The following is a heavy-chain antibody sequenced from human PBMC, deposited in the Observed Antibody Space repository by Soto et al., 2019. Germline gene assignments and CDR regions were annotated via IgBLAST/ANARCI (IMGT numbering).Heavy chain of an antibody. J-gene: IGHJ6*02. D-gene: IGHD6-19*01. V-gene: IGHV3-23*01. CDR2: ISGSGDRT. CDR1: GFNLSNYG. CDR3: AAGIAVTRNWYYGMDV. Sequence: GGSLRLSCVVSGFNLSNYGMNWVRQAPGKGLAWVSTISGSGDRTYYADSVQGRFTVSRDNSKNTLFLEMDSLGADDTAVYYCAAGIAVTRNWYYGMDVWGQGTTVTVSS.